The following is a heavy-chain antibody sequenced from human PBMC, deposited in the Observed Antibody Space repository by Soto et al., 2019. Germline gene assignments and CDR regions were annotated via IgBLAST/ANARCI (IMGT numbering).Heavy chain of an antibody. CDR2: ISYDGSNK. J-gene: IGHJ4*02. CDR1: GFTFSSYG. D-gene: IGHD1-1*01. V-gene: IGHV3-30*18. CDR3: EKTLYNWNDGSYYFDN. Sequence: QVQLVESGGGVVQPGRSLRLSCAASGFTFSSYGMHWVRQAPGKGLEWGAVISYDGSNKYYADSVKGRFTISRDNSKNRLYLQMNSLRAEDTAVYYCEKTLYNWNDGSYYFDNWGQGTLGTVSS.